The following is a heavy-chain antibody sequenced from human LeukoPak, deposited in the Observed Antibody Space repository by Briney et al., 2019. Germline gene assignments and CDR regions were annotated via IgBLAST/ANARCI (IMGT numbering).Heavy chain of an antibody. V-gene: IGHV3-33*01. Sequence: GGSLRFSCTASGFAFRIYGMRWVRPEPGKGLEWVAFIWPGGTRSFYADSVKGRFTISRDDSNNTVYLHMSSLKAEDTALYYCVRDRNNNYFDYWGQGTLLTVSS. CDR3: VRDRNNNYFDY. D-gene: IGHD1-14*01. CDR1: GFAFRIYG. J-gene: IGHJ4*02. CDR2: IWPGGTRS.